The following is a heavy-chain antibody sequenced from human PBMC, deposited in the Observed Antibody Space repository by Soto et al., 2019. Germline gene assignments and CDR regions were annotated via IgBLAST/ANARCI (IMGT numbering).Heavy chain of an antibody. D-gene: IGHD6-19*01. Sequence: AETLSLTCTVSGGSISSYYWSWIRQPPGKGLEWIGYIYYSGSTNYNPSLKSRVTISVDTSKNQFSLKLSSVTAADTAVYYCARDKQSFDYWGQGTLVTVSS. CDR2: IYYSGST. CDR1: GGSISSYY. CDR3: ARDKQSFDY. V-gene: IGHV4-59*01. J-gene: IGHJ4*02.